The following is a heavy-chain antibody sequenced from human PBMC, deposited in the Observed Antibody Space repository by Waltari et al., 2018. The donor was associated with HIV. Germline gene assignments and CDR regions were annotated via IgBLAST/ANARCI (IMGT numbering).Heavy chain of an antibody. V-gene: IGHV3-7*04. CDR3: ARGGFYGSGSKVN. Sequence: LRLSCAASGFTFSSYWMSWVRQAPGKGLEWVANIKQDGSEKYYVDSVNGRFTISRDNAENSLYLQMNSLRAEDTAVYYCARGGFYGSGSKVNWGQGTLVTVSS. CDR2: IKQDGSEK. J-gene: IGHJ4*02. D-gene: IGHD3-10*01. CDR1: GFTFSSYW.